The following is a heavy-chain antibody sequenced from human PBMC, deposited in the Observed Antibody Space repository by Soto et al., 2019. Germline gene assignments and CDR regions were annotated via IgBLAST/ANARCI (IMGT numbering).Heavy chain of an antibody. D-gene: IGHD3-16*02. CDR2: IWYDGSNK. J-gene: IGHJ4*02. CDR3: ARDYDYVWGSYREFDY. CDR1: GFTFSSYG. V-gene: IGHV3-33*01. Sequence: SLRLSCAASGFTFSSYGMHWVRQAPGKGLEWVAVIWYDGSNKYYVDSVKGRFTISRDNSKNTLYLQMNSLRAEDTAVYYCARDYDYVWGSYREFDYWGQGTLVTVSS.